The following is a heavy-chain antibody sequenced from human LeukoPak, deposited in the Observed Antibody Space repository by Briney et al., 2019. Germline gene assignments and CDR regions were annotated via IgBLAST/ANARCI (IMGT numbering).Heavy chain of an antibody. Sequence: EGSLRLSCAASGFSSRDFWMSWVRQSPGKGLEWVASINQGGSLNYYVDSVKGRFTISRDDAKSSLYVRMDSLRDEDTAVYYCARFGYSGWNLEYWGQGTLVTVSS. CDR1: GFSSRDFW. D-gene: IGHD5-12*01. CDR3: ARFGYSGWNLEY. CDR2: INQGGSLN. J-gene: IGHJ4*02. V-gene: IGHV3-7*01.